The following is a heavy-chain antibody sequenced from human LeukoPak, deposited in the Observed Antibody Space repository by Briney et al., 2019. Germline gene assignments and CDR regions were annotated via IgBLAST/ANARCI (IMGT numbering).Heavy chain of an antibody. Sequence: SETLSLTCTVSGGSISSGSYYWSWIRQPAGKGLEWIGRIYTSGSTNYNPSLKSRVTISVDTSKNQFSLKLSSVTAADTAVYYCARDPPRSIAARPVYYYYMDVWGKGTTVTVSS. CDR1: GGSISSGSYY. CDR2: IYTSGST. V-gene: IGHV4-61*02. J-gene: IGHJ6*03. CDR3: ARDPPRSIAARPVYYYYMDV. D-gene: IGHD6-6*01.